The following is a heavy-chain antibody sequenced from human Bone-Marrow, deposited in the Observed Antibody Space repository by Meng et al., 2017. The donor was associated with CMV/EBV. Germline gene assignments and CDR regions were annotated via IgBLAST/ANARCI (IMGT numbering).Heavy chain of an antibody. Sequence: SETLSLTCTVSGGSISSYYWSWIRQPPGKGLEWIGYIYYSGSTNYNPSLKSRVTISVDTSKNQFSLKLSSVTAADTAVYYCARDSGVYGMDVWGPGTTVTVSS. CDR2: IYYSGST. CDR1: GGSISSYY. D-gene: IGHD3-10*01. CDR3: ARDSGVYGMDV. J-gene: IGHJ6*02. V-gene: IGHV4-59*01.